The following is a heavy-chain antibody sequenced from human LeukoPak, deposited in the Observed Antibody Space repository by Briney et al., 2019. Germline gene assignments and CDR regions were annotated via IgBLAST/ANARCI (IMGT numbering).Heavy chain of an antibody. CDR3: AKADFSRSYPNWFDP. CDR1: GGSFSDYY. J-gene: IGHJ5*02. V-gene: IGHV4-59*01. CDR2: IYYSSGST. D-gene: IGHD1-26*01. Sequence: SETLSLTCTVSGGSFSDYYWNWIRQPPGKGLEWIGNIYYSSGSTNYNPSLQSRVTISVDTSKNQFSLNLYSVTAADTAVYYCAKADFSRSYPNWFDPWAQRTLVTVSS.